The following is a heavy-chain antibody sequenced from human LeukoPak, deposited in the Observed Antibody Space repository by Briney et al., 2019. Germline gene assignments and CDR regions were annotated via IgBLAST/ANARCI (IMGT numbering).Heavy chain of an antibody. CDR2: ISWNSDTI. CDR1: GFTFDDYA. V-gene: IGHV3-9*01. CDR3: AKDMKYYYDSSGYYYGPDAFDI. J-gene: IGHJ3*02. Sequence: GGSLRLSCAASGFTFDDYAMHWVRQAPGKGLEWVSGISWNSDTIGYADSVKGRFTISRGNVKNSLYLQMNSLRAEDTAVYYCAKDMKYYYDSSGYYYGPDAFDIWGQGTMVTVSS. D-gene: IGHD3-22*01.